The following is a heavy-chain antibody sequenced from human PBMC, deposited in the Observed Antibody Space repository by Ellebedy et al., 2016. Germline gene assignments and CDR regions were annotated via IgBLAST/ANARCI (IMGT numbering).Heavy chain of an antibody. CDR1: GGSISSGDYY. D-gene: IGHD1-26*01. CDR2: IYHSGST. CDR3: ARDRVTTLISGSYYSDYYYYYMDV. Sequence: SETLSLTXTVSGGSISSGDYYWSWIRQPPGKGLEWIGSIYHSGSTYYNPSLKSRVTISVDTSKNQFSLKLSSVTAADTAVYYCARDRVTTLISGSYYSDYYYYYMDVWGKGTTVTVSS. J-gene: IGHJ6*03. V-gene: IGHV4-39*07.